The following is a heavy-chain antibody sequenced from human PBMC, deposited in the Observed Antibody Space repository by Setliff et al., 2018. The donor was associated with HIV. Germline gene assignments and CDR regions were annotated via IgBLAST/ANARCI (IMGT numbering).Heavy chain of an antibody. J-gene: IGHJ3*01. CDR2: VYTGGST. CDR1: GGSISTFY. Sequence: PSETLSLTCTVSGGSISTFYWSWIRQPPGKGLEWIGYVYTGGSTNYNPSLKSRVTLSVDTSKHQFSLKLSSVTAADTAVYYCARVQMAYAAFDVWGQGTMVTVSS. CDR3: ARVQMAYAAFDV. D-gene: IGHD4-17*01. V-gene: IGHV4-4*09.